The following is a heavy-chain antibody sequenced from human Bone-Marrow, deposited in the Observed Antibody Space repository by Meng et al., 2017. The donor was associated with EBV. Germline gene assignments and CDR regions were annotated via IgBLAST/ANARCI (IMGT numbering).Heavy chain of an antibody. D-gene: IGHD3-10*01. V-gene: IGHV1-18*01. CDR3: VRFSNYVLDH. Sequence: LGASGVKVQKAWASSMVPCKTFVSTFFSFSLNWGRQVPGRGFEWVGWIHGYSANTHYAQKFHGRINMSTDTSADTSYMELKNLRPDDTAIYYCVRFSNYVLDHWGQGTLVTVSS. CDR2: IHGYSANT. CDR1: VSTFFSFS. J-gene: IGHJ4*02.